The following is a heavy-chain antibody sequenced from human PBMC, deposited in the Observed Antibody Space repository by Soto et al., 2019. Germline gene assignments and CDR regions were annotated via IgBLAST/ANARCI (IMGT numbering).Heavy chain of an antibody. J-gene: IGHJ4*02. Sequence: QVQLVESGGGVVQPGRSLRLSCAASGFTFSSYGMHWVRQAPGKGLEWVAVISYDGSNKYYADSVKGRFTISRDNSKNTLYLQMNSLRAEDTAVYYCAKEDTAMVIDYWGQGTLVTVS. V-gene: IGHV3-30*18. CDR3: AKEDTAMVIDY. CDR1: GFTFSSYG. CDR2: ISYDGSNK. D-gene: IGHD5-18*01.